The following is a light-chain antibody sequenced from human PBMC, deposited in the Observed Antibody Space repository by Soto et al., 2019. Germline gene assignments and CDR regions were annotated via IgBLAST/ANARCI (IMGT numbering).Light chain of an antibody. CDR2: EVS. CDR3: CSDAGSSTYV. J-gene: IGLJ1*01. CDR1: SSDVGSYNL. V-gene: IGLV2-23*02. Sequence: QSVLTQPASVSGSPGQSITISCTGTSSDVGSYNLVSWYQQHPGKAPKLTIYEVSKRPSGVSNRFSGSKSGNTASLTISGLQAEDEADYYCCSDAGSSTYVFGTGTKVTDL.